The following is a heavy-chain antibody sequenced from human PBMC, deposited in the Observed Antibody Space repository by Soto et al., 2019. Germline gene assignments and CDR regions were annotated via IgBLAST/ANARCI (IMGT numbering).Heavy chain of an antibody. CDR1: GFSLSTSGMC. CDR2: IYYSGST. J-gene: IGHJ4*02. D-gene: IGHD3-22*01. Sequence: SGPTLVNPTQTLTLTCTFSGFSLSTSGMCVSWIRQHPGKGLEWIGYIYYSGSTYYNPSLKSRVNISVETSKNQFSLKLSSVTAADTAVYYCARWRGNYDSSGQNNYYFDYWGQGTLVTVSS. CDR3: ARWRGNYDSSGQNNYYFDY. V-gene: IGHV4-31*03.